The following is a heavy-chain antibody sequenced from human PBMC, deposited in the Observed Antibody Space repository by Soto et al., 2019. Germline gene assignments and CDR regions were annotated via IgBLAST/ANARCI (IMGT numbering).Heavy chain of an antibody. V-gene: IGHV1-18*04. D-gene: IGHD3-22*01. CDR3: ARVSYYYDSSGYTHYYYYGMDV. J-gene: IGHJ6*02. CDR2: ISAYNGNT. CDR1: GYTFTSYG. Sequence: ASVKVSCKASGYTFTSYGISWVRQAPGQGLEWMGWISAYNGNTNYAQKLQGRVTMTTDTSTSTAYMELRSLRSDDTAVYYCARVSYYYDSSGYTHYYYYGMDVWGQGTTVTVSS.